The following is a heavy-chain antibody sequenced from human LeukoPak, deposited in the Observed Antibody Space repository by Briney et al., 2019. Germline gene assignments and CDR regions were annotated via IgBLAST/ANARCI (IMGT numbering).Heavy chain of an antibody. D-gene: IGHD2-2*01. J-gene: IGHJ5*02. CDR3: ARLGVFVVVPAAHAP. V-gene: IGHV3-23*01. Sequence: GGSLRLSCAASGFTFSSYAMSWVRQAPGKGLEWVSAISGSGGSTYYADSVKGRFTISRDNSKNTLYLQMNSLRAEDTAVYYCARLGVFVVVPAAHAPGGQEPLVTFSS. CDR2: ISGSGGST. CDR1: GFTFSSYA.